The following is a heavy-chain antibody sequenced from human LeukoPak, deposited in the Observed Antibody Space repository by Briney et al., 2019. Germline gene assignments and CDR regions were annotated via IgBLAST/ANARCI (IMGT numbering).Heavy chain of an antibody. D-gene: IGHD1-26*01. CDR2: IRYDGSNK. V-gene: IGHV3-30*02. J-gene: IGHJ4*02. Sequence: QPGGSLRLSCAASGFTFSSYGMHWVRQAPGKGLEWVAFIRYDGSNKYYADSVKGRFTISRDNSKNTLYLQMNSLRAEDTAVYYCAKDRKVGASNYFDYWGQGTLVTVSS. CDR1: GFTFSSYG. CDR3: AKDRKVGASNYFDY.